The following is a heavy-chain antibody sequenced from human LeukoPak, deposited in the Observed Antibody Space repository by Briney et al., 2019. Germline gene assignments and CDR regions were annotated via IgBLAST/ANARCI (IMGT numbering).Heavy chain of an antibody. CDR3: ARSFSDSSGYYYDHFDY. CDR1: GYTFTSYY. CDR2: INPSGGST. Sequence: GASVKVSCKASGYTFTSYYMHWVRQAPGQGLEWMGIINPSGGSTSYAQKFQGRVTMTRDMSTSTAYMELRSLRSDDTAVYYCARSFSDSSGYYYDHFDYWGQGTLVTVSS. D-gene: IGHD3-22*01. J-gene: IGHJ4*02. V-gene: IGHV1-46*01.